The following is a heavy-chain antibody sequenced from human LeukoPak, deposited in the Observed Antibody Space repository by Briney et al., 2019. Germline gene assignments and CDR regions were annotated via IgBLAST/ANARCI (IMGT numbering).Heavy chain of an antibody. J-gene: IGHJ4*02. CDR2: IYYSGST. CDR1: GGSISSSSNY. CDR3: ARPAPRYYYGSGSYYFDY. V-gene: IGHV4-39*01. Sequence: PSETLSLTCTVSGGSISSSSNYWGWIRQPPGKGLEWSGSIYYSGSTYYNPSLKSRVTISVDTSKNQFSLKLSSVTAADTAVYYCARPAPRYYYGSGSYYFDYWGQGTLVTVSS. D-gene: IGHD3-10*01.